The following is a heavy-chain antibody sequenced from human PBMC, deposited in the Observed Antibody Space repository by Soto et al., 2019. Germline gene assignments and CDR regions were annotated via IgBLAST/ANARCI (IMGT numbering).Heavy chain of an antibody. Sequence: SETLSLTCAVSSGSISSSNWWSWVRQPPGKGLEWIGEIYHSGSTNYNPSLKSRVTISVDKSKNQFSLKLSSVTAADTAVYYCARLDYDILTGSDYWGQGTLVTVSS. D-gene: IGHD3-9*01. CDR1: SGSISSSNW. V-gene: IGHV4-4*02. CDR2: IYHSGST. CDR3: ARLDYDILTGSDY. J-gene: IGHJ4*02.